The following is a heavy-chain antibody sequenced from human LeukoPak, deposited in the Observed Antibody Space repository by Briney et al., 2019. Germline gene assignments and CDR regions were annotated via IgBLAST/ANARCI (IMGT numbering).Heavy chain of an antibody. CDR1: GFTFSSYA. D-gene: IGHD2-15*01. CDR2: IGTAGDT. CDR3: ARSAATYAFDI. Sequence: PGGSLRLSCSASGFTFSSYAMHWVRQATGKGLEWVSAIGTAGDTYYPGSVKGRFTISRENAKNSLYLQMNSLRAGDTAVYYCARSAATYAFDIWGQGTMVTVSS. V-gene: IGHV3-13*01. J-gene: IGHJ3*02.